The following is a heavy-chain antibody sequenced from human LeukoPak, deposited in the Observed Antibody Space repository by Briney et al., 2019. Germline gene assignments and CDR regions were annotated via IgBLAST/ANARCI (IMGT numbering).Heavy chain of an antibody. D-gene: IGHD1-14*01. CDR3: ATETNGRHYDY. CDR2: IGPTGSDR. V-gene: IGHV3-21*06. J-gene: IGHJ4*02. Sequence: PGASLRLSCTASGLTFSTSGFDLVRQAPGKGPEWVASIGPTGSDRYHPHPHKGRFTISRDNPKNFLYLQMHCHRAQDTAVFYCATETNGRHYDYWGQGTLLTVSS. CDR1: GLTFSTSG.